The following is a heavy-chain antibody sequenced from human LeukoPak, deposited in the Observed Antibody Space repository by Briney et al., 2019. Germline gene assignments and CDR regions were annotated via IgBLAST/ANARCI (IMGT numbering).Heavy chain of an antibody. CDR2: INATEIT. V-gene: IGHV4-4*07. Sequence: PSETLSLTCNVSGGSINVDYYTDYWSWIRQPAGKGLEWMGRINATEITTYNPSFRSRVTLTLDKSLNQVSLHLASVTAADTAVYYCARDLGINTGWYGFDYWGLRILVTVSS. CDR3: ARDLGINTGWYGFDY. J-gene: IGHJ4*02. CDR1: GGSINVDYYTDY. D-gene: IGHD6-19*01.